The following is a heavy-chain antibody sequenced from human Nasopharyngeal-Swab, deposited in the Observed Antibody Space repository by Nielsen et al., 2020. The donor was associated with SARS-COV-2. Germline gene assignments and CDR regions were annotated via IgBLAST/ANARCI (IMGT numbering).Heavy chain of an antibody. J-gene: IGHJ6*02. D-gene: IGHD6-13*01. V-gene: IGHV4-39*07. CDR1: GGSISSSSYY. CDR3: VGSSWYGDYYYYYGMDV. Sequence: SETLSLPCTVPGGSISSSSYYWGSIRQPPGKGLEWIGSIYYSGSTYYNPSLKSRVTISVDTSKNQFSLKLSSVTAADTAVYYCVGSSWYGDYYYYYGMDVWGQGTTVTVSS. CDR2: IYYSGST.